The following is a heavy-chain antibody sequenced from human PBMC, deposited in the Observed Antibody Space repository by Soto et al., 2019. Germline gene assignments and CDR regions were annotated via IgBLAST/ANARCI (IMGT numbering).Heavy chain of an antibody. Sequence: QVQLVQSGAEVKKPGSSVKVSCKASGGTFSSYAISWVRQAPGQGLEWMGGIIPILGTANYAQKLQGRVSITADEAAVTAYMELSSLRSEEAAVEYCARREGNGYNDYWGQGTRVTVSS. CDR3: ARREGNGYNDY. J-gene: IGHJ4*03. CDR1: GGTFSSYA. CDR2: IIPILGTA. D-gene: IGHD1-26*01. V-gene: IGHV1-69*12.